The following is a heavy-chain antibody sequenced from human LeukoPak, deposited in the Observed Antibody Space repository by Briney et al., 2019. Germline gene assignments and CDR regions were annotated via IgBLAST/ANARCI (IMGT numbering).Heavy chain of an antibody. J-gene: IGHJ5*02. CDR1: GGSISSSSYY. CDR3: ARHRSIAMVRGSVDWFDP. CDR2: IYYSGST. V-gene: IGHV4-39*01. Sequence: PSETLSLTCTVSGGSISSSSYYWGWLRPPPGKGLEWIGSIYYSGSTYYNPSLKSRVTISVDTSKNQFSLKLSSVTAADTAVYYCARHRSIAMVRGSVDWFDPWGQGTLVTVSS. D-gene: IGHD3-10*01.